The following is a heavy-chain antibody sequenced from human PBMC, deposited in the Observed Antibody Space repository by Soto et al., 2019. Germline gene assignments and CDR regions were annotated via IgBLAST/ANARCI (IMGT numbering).Heavy chain of an antibody. J-gene: IGHJ3*02. Sequence: EVQLVESGGGLVQPGGSLTLSCAASGFTFSNYWVHWIRQAPGKGLVWVSRINSDGSSTTYADSVKGRFTISRDNAKDTLYLEMNSLRAEDTAVYYCARRGAGFDIWGQVTMVTVSS. V-gene: IGHV3-74*01. CDR2: INSDGSST. CDR1: GFTFSNYW. CDR3: ARRGAGFDI. D-gene: IGHD6-19*01.